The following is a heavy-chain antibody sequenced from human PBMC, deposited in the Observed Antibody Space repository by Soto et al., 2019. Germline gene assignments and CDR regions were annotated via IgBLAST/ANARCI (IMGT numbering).Heavy chain of an antibody. Sequence: PGESLKISCKGSGYSFTSYWISWVRQMPGKGLDWMGRTDPSDSYTNYSPSFQGHVTISADKSISTAYLQWSSLKASDTAMYYCARVYSSSSDYWGQGTLVTVSS. CDR2: TDPSDSYT. V-gene: IGHV5-10-1*01. D-gene: IGHD6-13*01. CDR3: ARVYSSSSDY. CDR1: GYSFTSYW. J-gene: IGHJ4*02.